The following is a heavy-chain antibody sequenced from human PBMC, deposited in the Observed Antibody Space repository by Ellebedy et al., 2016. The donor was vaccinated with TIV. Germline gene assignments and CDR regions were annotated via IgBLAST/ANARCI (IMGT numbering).Heavy chain of an antibody. J-gene: IGHJ5*02. CDR3: ARVAMALS. D-gene: IGHD5-24*01. CDR2: VTAYNRDT. Sequence: AASVKVSCKASGYSFTSHGISWVRQAPGQGLQWMGWVTAYNRDTYYAQNFQGRVTFTTDTSSSTAYMELRSLRSDDTGVYYCARVAMALSWGQGTLVTVSS. V-gene: IGHV1-18*01. CDR1: GYSFTSHG.